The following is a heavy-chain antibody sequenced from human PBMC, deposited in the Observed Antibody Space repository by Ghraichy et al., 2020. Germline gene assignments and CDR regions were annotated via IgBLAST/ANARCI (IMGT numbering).Heavy chain of an antibody. D-gene: IGHD2-2*02. CDR2: ISGSGGSN. J-gene: IGHJ4*02. CDR3: AKVEGYCSTTTCYRAFDY. Sequence: GGSLRLSCAASGFTFRSYAMSWVRQAPGKGLEWVSTISGSGGSNYYADSVKGRFSISRDNSKNTVYLQMNSLRAEDTAVYYCAKVEGYCSTTTCYRAFDYWGLGTLVTVSS. CDR1: GFTFRSYA. V-gene: IGHV3-23*01.